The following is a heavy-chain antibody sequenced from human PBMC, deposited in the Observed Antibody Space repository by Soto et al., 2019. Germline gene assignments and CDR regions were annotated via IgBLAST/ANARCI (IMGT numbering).Heavy chain of an antibody. V-gene: IGHV4-59*12. CDR2: IYYSGTT. CDR3: AREMLCILYHWFDP. Sequence: SETLSLTCIVSGGSIGSYYWTWIRQPPGKGLEWIGYIYYSGTTNYNPSLESRVTISVDTSKNQFSLKLSSVTAADTAVYYCAREMLCILYHWFDPWDQGTLVTVSS. CDR1: GGSIGSYY. J-gene: IGHJ5*02. D-gene: IGHD2-2*01.